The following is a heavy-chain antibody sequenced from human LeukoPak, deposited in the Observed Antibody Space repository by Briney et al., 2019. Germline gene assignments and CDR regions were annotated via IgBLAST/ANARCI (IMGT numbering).Heavy chain of an antibody. Sequence: GGSLRLSCAASEFTFNRYWMSWVRQAPGKGLQWVANIKQDGSEAHYVDSVKGRFTVSRDNAKNSLSLQMNSLNVDDTGVYFCTRDALFGSGRTHLDFWSQGTLVSVSS. CDR3: TRDALFGSGRTHLDF. V-gene: IGHV3-7*04. CDR2: IKQDGSEA. D-gene: IGHD3-10*01. CDR1: EFTFNRYW. J-gene: IGHJ4*02.